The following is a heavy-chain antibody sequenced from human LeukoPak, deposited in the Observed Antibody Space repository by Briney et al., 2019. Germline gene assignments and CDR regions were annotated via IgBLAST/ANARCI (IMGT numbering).Heavy chain of an antibody. J-gene: IGHJ4*02. D-gene: IGHD3-9*01. V-gene: IGHV3-48*03. CDR1: GFTFSSYD. CDR2: ISSRGSTI. CDR3: ARVLTGYYIVDY. Sequence: GGSLRFSCAASGFTFSSYDVNWVRQAPGKGLKWVSYISSRGSTIYYADSVKGRFTISRDNAKNSLYLEMNSLRAEDTAVYYCARVLTGYYIVDYWGQGTLVTVSS.